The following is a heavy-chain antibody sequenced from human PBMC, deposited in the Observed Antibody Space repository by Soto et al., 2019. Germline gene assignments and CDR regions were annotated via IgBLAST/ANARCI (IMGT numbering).Heavy chain of an antibody. J-gene: IGHJ6*02. CDR3: ARDRGAVAGTRYYYGMDV. CDR2: IWYDGTNN. CDR1: GFTFSSYG. V-gene: IGHV3-33*01. Sequence: QVQLVESGGGVVQPGRSLRLSCAAPGFTFSSYGMHWVRQAPGKGLEWVAVIWYDGTNNYYADSVKGRFTISRDNSKNTXHLQMNSLRAEDTRVYYCARDRGAVAGTRYYYGMDVWGQGPTVTVSS. D-gene: IGHD6-13*01.